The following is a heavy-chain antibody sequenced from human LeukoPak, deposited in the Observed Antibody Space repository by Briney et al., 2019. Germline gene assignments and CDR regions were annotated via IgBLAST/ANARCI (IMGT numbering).Heavy chain of an antibody. CDR3: AILRAYCGGDCYSSFYY. D-gene: IGHD2-21*02. CDR1: GGSISSGCYY. CDR2: IYTSGST. V-gene: IGHV4-61*02. J-gene: IGHJ4*02. Sequence: PSETLSLTCTVSGGSISSGCYYWSWLRPPTGQGLEWIVRIYTSGSTNYNPSLKIRVTISVDTSKNQFSLKLSSVTAADTAVYYCAILRAYCGGDCYSSFYYWGQGTLVSVSS.